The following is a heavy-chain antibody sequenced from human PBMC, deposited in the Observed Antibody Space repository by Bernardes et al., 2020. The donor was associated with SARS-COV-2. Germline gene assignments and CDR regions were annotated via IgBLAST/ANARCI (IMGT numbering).Heavy chain of an antibody. D-gene: IGHD3-22*01. V-gene: IGHV3-21*01. J-gene: IGHJ3*02. Sequence: GSLRLSCAASGFTFSSYSMNWVRQAPGKGLEWVSSISSSSSYIYYADSVKGRFTISRDNAKNSLYLQMNSLRAEDTAVYYCARGSAYTYYYDSSGYYLDAFDIWGQGTMVTVSS. CDR1: GFTFSSYS. CDR3: ARGSAYTYYYDSSGYYLDAFDI. CDR2: ISSSSSYI.